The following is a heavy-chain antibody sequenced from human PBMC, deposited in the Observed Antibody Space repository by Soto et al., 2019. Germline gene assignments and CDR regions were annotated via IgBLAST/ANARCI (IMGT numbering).Heavy chain of an antibody. D-gene: IGHD3-10*01. CDR2: IYYSGST. V-gene: IGHV4-30-4*01. CDR3: ARDTMVRGVIRYYYGMDV. Sequence: SETLSLTCTVSGGSISSGDYYWSWIRQPPGKGLEWIGYIYYSGSTYYNPSLKSRVTISVDTSKNQFSLKLSSVTAADTAVYYCARDTMVRGVIRYYYGMDVWRQGTTVTVSS. J-gene: IGHJ6*02. CDR1: GGSISSGDYY.